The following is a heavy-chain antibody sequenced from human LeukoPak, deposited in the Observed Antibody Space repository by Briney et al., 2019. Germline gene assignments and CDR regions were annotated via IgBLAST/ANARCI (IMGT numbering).Heavy chain of an antibody. Sequence: GGSLRLSCSASGFTFSNYAMHWVRQAPGKGLEYVSAISGNGRRTYYADSVKGRFTISRDNSKNALYLQMSGLRAEDTAVYNCVKDRDSGYDSLDSWGQGTLVTVSS. V-gene: IGHV3-64D*06. CDR3: VKDRDSGYDSLDS. CDR1: GFTFSNYA. CDR2: ISGNGRRT. D-gene: IGHD5-12*01. J-gene: IGHJ4*02.